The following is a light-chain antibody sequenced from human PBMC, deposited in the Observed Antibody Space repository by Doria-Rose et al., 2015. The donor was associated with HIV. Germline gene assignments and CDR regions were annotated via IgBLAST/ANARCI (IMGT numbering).Light chain of an antibody. Sequence: TQSPGTLSLSPGERATLSCRASQRVKSRYLAWYQQQPGQAPRRHIYDASTRATGIPDRFSGSGSGTDFTRTISRLEPEDVAVYHCQQYGTSRGTFGQGTRLEIK. CDR1: QRVKSRY. CDR2: DAS. J-gene: IGKJ5*01. CDR3: QQYGTSRGT. V-gene: IGKV3-20*01.